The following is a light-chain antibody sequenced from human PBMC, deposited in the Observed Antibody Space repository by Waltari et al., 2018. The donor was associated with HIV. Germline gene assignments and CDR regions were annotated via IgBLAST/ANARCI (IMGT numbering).Light chain of an antibody. CDR2: EAF. V-gene: IGKV1-5*03. CDR3: QHYDSYPWT. Sequence: DIEMTQSPSTLSASLGDRVTITCRASQSISNWLAWYQHRPGKAPKLLIYEAFTLQAGVPSRFSGSSSGTEFTLTISSLQPDDFATYYCQHYDSYPWTFGRGTNVDMK. J-gene: IGKJ1*01. CDR1: QSISNW.